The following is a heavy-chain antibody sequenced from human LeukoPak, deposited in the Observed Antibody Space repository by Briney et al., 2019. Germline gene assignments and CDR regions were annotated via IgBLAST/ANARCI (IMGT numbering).Heavy chain of an antibody. D-gene: IGHD5-18*01. CDR2: IYYSGNT. V-gene: IGHV4-39*07. CDR1: GDSISTSNYY. Sequence: SETLSLTCTVSGDSISTSNYYWAWIRQPPGKGLEWIGTIYYSGNTYHNPSLMGRVTISVATSKNQFSLKLSSVTAADTAVYYCGGARQFRSGYIDAFYMWGLGTMVTVSS. J-gene: IGHJ3*02. CDR3: GGARQFRSGYIDAFYM.